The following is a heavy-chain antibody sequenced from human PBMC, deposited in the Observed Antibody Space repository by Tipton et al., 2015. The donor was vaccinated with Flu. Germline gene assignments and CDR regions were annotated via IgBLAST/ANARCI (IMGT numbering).Heavy chain of an antibody. J-gene: IGHJ4*02. CDR1: GGSFSSYY. Sequence: TLSLTCTVSGGSFSSYYWSWIRQPPGKGLEWIGYIYYSGSTNYNPSLKSRVSISIDSSKSHFSLHLNSVTAADTAVYYCARDSADTPRVLDHWGQGSLVTVSS. V-gene: IGHV4-59*01. CDR2: IYYSGST. CDR3: ARDSADTPRVLDH. D-gene: IGHD5-24*01.